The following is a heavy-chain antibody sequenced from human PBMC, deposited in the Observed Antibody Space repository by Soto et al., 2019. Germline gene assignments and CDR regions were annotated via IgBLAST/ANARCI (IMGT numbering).Heavy chain of an antibody. V-gene: IGHV3-23*01. D-gene: IGHD3-10*01. Sequence: EVQLLEPGGVLIQPGGSLRLSCAFSGLTLSRYATSWVRQAPGKGLEWVSGVSASGHNTYYADSVRGRFTISRANSKNTLYLQMNILRAEDTAVYYCAIAVGEYLYVFDYWGQGILVTVSS. CDR2: VSASGHNT. J-gene: IGHJ4*02. CDR3: AIAVGEYLYVFDY. CDR1: GLTLSRYA.